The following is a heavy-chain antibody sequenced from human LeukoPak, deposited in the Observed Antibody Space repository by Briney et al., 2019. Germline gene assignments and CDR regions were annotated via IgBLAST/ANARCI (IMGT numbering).Heavy chain of an antibody. CDR1: GFTFNTYG. D-gene: IGHD6-13*01. CDR2: ISWNSGSI. J-gene: IGHJ3*02. CDR3: AKDRGYSSSFDAFDI. Sequence: GGSLRLSCAASGFTFNTYGMTWVRQAPGKGLEWVSGISWNSGSIGYADSVKGRFTISRDNAKNSLYLQMNSLRAEDTALYYCAKDRGYSSSFDAFDIWGQGTMVTVSS. V-gene: IGHV3-9*01.